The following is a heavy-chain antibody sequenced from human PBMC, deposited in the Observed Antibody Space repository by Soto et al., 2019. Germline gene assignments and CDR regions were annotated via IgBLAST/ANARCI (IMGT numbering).Heavy chain of an antibody. J-gene: IGHJ5*02. V-gene: IGHV3-15*01. D-gene: IGHD2-2*01. CDR3: TTAIVVPRFDP. Sequence: EVQLVESGGGLVKPGGSLRLSCAASGFTFNNAWMSWVRQAPGKGLEWVGRIKSKTDGGTTDYAAPVKGRFSISRDDSKITVYLQMTSLKTEDTAVYYCTTAIVVPRFDPWGQGTLVTVSS. CDR2: IKSKTDGGTT. CDR1: GFTFNNAW.